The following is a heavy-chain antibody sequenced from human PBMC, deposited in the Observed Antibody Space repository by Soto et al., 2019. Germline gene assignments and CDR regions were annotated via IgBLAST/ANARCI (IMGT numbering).Heavy chain of an antibody. CDR3: AATMTNRLRVLGWLYYYYGMDV. Sequence: PGESLKISCKGSGYSFTSYWISWVRQMPGQGLEWMGRIDPSDAYTNYSPSFQGHVTISADKTISTAYLQWNSLRSEDTAVYYCAATMTNRLRVLGWLYYYYGMDVWGQGTTVTVSS. D-gene: IGHD3-3*01. CDR1: GYSFTSYW. V-gene: IGHV5-10-1*01. J-gene: IGHJ6*02. CDR2: IDPSDAYT.